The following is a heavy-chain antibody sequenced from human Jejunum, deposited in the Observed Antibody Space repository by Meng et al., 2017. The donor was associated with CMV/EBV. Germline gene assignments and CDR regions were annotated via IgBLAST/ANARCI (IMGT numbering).Heavy chain of an antibody. J-gene: IGHJ4*02. D-gene: IGHD6-13*01. V-gene: IGHV6-1*01. CDR3: ARGEDSSLDY. Sequence: QRQHLGPGPANPPQTRPLTCALSGDSVSSNTFAWNWIRLSPSRGLEWLGRTYYRSKWYSEYTVSVRSRISITPDTSKNQFSLQLTSVTPDDTAVYYCARGEDSSLDYWGQGTLVTVSS. CDR2: TYYRSKWYS. CDR1: GDSVSSNTFA.